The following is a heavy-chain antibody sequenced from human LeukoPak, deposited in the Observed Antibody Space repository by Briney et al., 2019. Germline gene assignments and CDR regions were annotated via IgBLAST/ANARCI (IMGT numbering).Heavy chain of an antibody. CDR3: ANDTQQWLSDAFDI. Sequence: GGSLRLSCAASAFTFSSYGMHWVRQAPGKGLEWVAFIRYDGSNKYYADSVKGRFTISRDNSKNTLSLQMNSLRAEDTAVYYCANDTQQWLSDAFDIWGQGTMVTVSS. CDR2: IRYDGSNK. J-gene: IGHJ3*02. D-gene: IGHD6-19*01. V-gene: IGHV3-30*02. CDR1: AFTFSSYG.